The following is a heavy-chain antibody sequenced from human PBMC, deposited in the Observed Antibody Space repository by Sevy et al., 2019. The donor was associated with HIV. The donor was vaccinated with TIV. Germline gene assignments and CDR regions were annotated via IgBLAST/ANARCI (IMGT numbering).Heavy chain of an antibody. V-gene: IGHV4-59*08. J-gene: IGHJ4*02. CDR2: VSHSGNT. D-gene: IGHD2-2*02. Sequence: SETLSLTCTVSGDSINTYYWSWIRQPPGKGVEWIGYVSHSGNTNYNPPLKSRVPMSVDTSTNQFSLKVKSVTAADTAVYYCARLRWDLVVVPGATPGCYFDSWGQGTLVTVSS. CDR3: ARLRWDLVVVPGATPGCYFDS. CDR1: GDSINTYY.